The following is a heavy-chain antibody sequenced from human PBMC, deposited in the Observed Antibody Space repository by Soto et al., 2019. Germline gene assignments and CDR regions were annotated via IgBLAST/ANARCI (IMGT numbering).Heavy chain of an antibody. J-gene: IGHJ4*02. Sequence: QLQLQESGSGLVKPSQNLSLTCAVSGCSISSGGYSWSWIRQPPGKGLEWIGYIYHSGSTYYNPSLKSRGTISVDRSKNQLYLKLSSVTAADTSVYYCASVPERWGKGTLVTVSS. CDR3: ASVPER. CDR2: IYHSGST. D-gene: IGHD2-2*01. V-gene: IGHV4-30-2*01. CDR1: GCSISSGGYS.